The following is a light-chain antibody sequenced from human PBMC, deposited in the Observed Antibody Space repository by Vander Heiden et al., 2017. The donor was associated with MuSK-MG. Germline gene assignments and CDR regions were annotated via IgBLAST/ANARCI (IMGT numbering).Light chain of an antibody. CDR2: DAS. CDR3: HQRSNGLT. Sequence: TLLTQSPATLSLSPGQRATLSCRASQSFSSDLPWYQPKPGQPPRLLIYDASNRATGIPARFSGSGSGTNFTLTISSLEPEDFATYYCHQRSNGLTFGGGTKVEI. J-gene: IGKJ4*01. CDR1: QSFSSD. V-gene: IGKV3-11*01.